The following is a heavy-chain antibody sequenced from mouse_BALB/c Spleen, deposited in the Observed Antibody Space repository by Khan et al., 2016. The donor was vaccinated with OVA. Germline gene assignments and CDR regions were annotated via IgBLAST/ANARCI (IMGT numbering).Heavy chain of an antibody. J-gene: IGHJ3*01. CDR1: GYTFSSYY. CDR3: TSAGYANPFAY. V-gene: IGHV1S81*02. CDR2: INPTNGGT. Sequence: QVQLQQSGAELVKPGASVKLSCKASGYTFSSYYMYWVKQRPGQGLEWIGGINPTNGGTNFNETFKTQATLTVDKSSSTAYMQLSSRASEDSAVYYCTSAGYANPFAYWGQGTLVTVSA. D-gene: IGHD2-10*02.